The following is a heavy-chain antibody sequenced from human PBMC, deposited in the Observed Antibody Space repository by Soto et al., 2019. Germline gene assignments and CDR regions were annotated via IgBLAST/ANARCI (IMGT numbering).Heavy chain of an antibody. CDR3: AGDRVSDEYSSSWSYYYYYGMDV. Sequence: PSETLSLTCTVSGGSISNYYWTWIRQPPGKGLEWIGYIYYSGSTNYNPSLKSRVTISVDTSKNQFSLKLSSVTAADTAVYYCAGDRVSDEYSSSWSYYYYYGMDVWGQGTTVTVSS. J-gene: IGHJ6*02. V-gene: IGHV4-59*01. CDR1: GGSISNYY. CDR2: IYYSGST. D-gene: IGHD6-13*01.